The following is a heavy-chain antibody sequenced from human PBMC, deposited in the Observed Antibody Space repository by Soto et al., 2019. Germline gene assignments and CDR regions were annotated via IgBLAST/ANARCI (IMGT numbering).Heavy chain of an antibody. Sequence: KPGGSLRLSCAASGFTFSNAWMSWVRQAPGKGLEWVGRIKSKTDGGTTDYAAPVKGRFTISRDDSKNTLYLQMNSLKTEDAAVYYCTTGPRHLEWLPTDDYWGQGTLVTVSS. CDR2: IKSKTDGGTT. D-gene: IGHD3-3*01. J-gene: IGHJ4*02. CDR3: TTGPRHLEWLPTDDY. V-gene: IGHV3-15*01. CDR1: GFTFSNAW.